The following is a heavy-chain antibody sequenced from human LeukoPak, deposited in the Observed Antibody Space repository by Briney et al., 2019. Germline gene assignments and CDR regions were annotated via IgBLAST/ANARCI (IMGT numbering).Heavy chain of an antibody. D-gene: IGHD1-1*01. J-gene: IGHJ6*02. Sequence: GGSLRLSCAASGFTFSSYSMNWVRQAPGRGLEWVSSISSSSSDIYYADSVKGRFTNSRDNAKNSLYLQMDSLRAEDTAVYYCARWGPTGTTDYYYCGLDVWGQGTTVTVSS. V-gene: IGHV3-21*01. CDR1: GFTFSSYS. CDR3: ARWGPTGTTDYYYCGLDV. CDR2: ISSSSSDI.